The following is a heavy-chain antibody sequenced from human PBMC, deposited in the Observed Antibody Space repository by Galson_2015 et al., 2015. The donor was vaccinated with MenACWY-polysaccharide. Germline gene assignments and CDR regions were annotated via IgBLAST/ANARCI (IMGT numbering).Heavy chain of an antibody. Sequence: ETLSLTCAGSVSGYYWSWIRQPPGKGLEWIGEIHHSGSTNYNPSLKSRVPISVDRSKNQFSLRLTSVTAADSAVYYCARGQDYGDQGSYGYWGQGTLVTVSS. CDR3: ARGQDYGDQGSYGY. J-gene: IGHJ4*02. CDR1: SVSGYY. V-gene: IGHV4-34*01. CDR2: IHHSGST. D-gene: IGHD4-17*01.